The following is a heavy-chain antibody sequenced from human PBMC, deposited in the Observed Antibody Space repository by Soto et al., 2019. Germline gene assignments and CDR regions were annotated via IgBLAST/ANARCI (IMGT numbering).Heavy chain of an antibody. CDR1: GFTFSTYG. Sequence: QVQLVEAGGGGVQPGRSLRLSFAASGFTFSTYGMPWVRQAPGKGLGWVAVISYDGSNKYYADSVKGRFTISRDNSKNTLYLQMSSLRAEDTAVYYCAKGFSYSVIDYWGQGTLVTVSS. D-gene: IGHD5-18*01. J-gene: IGHJ4*02. CDR3: AKGFSYSVIDY. V-gene: IGHV3-30*18. CDR2: ISYDGSNK.